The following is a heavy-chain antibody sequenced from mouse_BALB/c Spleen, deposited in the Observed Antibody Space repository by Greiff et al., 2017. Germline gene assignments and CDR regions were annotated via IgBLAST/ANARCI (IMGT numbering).Heavy chain of an antibody. J-gene: IGHJ3*01. Sequence: VQLQQSGAELARPGASVKLSCKASGYTFTSYWMQWVKQRPGQGLEWIGAIYPGDGDTRYTQKFKGKATLTADKSSSTAYMQLSSLASEDSAVYYCAGGYPAWFAYWGQGTLVTVSA. CDR1: GYTFTSYW. V-gene: IGHV1-87*01. CDR3: AGGYPAWFAY. D-gene: IGHD2-2*01. CDR2: IYPGDGDT.